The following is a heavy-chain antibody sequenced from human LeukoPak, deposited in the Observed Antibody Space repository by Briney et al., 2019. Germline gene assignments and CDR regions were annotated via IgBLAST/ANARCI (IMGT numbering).Heavy chain of an antibody. CDR3: AKDQPFYYDSSGYMAPFDY. D-gene: IGHD3-22*01. V-gene: IGHV3-23*01. CDR1: GFTFSSYA. J-gene: IGHJ4*02. CDR2: LSGSGGST. Sequence: PGRSLRLSCAASGFTFSSYAMSWVRQAPGKGLEWVSALSGSGGSTYYADSVKGRFTISRDNSKNTLYLQMNSLRAEDTAVYYCAKDQPFYYDSSGYMAPFDYWGQGTLVTVSS.